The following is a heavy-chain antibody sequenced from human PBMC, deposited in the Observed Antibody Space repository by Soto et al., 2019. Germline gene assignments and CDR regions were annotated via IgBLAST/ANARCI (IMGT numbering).Heavy chain of an antibody. V-gene: IGHV4-30-2*01. J-gene: IGHJ4*02. CDR3: AIFADRTVDS. CDR1: DGSISSGGYS. D-gene: IGHD2-21*01. CDR2: IHHSGIT. Sequence: QLQLQESGSRLVKPSQTLSLTCAVSDGSISSGGYSWSWIRQPPGKGLEWIGDIHHSGITYYNPSHKSRVTPALDRSKNQFSMKLSSVTAADTAVYYCAIFADRTVDSWGQGTLVTVSS.